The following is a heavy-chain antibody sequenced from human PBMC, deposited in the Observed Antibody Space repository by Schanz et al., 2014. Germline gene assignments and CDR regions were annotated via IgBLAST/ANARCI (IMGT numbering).Heavy chain of an antibody. Sequence: VQLVESGGGVVQPGRSLRLSCAASGFTFSKYGVHWVRQAPGKGLEWVAVIWYNGSNKYYADSVRGRFTISRDNSKNTLYLQMRNLRADDTALYYCAKGKSEVRGIILDYWGQGTMVVVSS. V-gene: IGHV3-33*06. CDR3: AKGKSEVRGIILDY. CDR2: IWYNGSNK. D-gene: IGHD3-10*01. J-gene: IGHJ4*02. CDR1: GFTFSKYG.